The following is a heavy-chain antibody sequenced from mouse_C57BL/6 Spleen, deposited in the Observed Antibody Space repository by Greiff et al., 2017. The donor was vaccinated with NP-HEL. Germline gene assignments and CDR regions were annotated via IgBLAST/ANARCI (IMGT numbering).Heavy chain of an antibody. V-gene: IGHV1-55*01. CDR2: IYPGSGST. CDR1: GYTFTSYW. J-gene: IGHJ2*01. CDR3: ARFYLSYFDY. Sequence: VKLMESGAELVKPGASVKMSCKASGYTFTSYWITWVKQRPGQGLEWIGDIYPGSGSTNYNEKFKSKATLTVDTSSSTAYMQLSSLTSEDSAVYYCARFYLSYFDYWGQGTTLTVSS. D-gene: IGHD2-1*01.